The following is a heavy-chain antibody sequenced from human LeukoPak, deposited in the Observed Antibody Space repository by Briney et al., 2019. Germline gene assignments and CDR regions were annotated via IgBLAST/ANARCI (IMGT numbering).Heavy chain of an antibody. V-gene: IGHV4-59*12. CDR1: GGSISNYY. Sequence: SETLSLTCTVSGGSISNYYWSWIRQPPGKGLEWIGYIYYSGSTNYNPSLKSRVTISLDTSKNQFSLKLTSVTAADTAVYYCAKNGQSGFSFDPWGQGTLVTVSS. CDR3: AKNGQSGFSFDP. J-gene: IGHJ5*02. CDR2: IYYSGST. D-gene: IGHD2-8*01.